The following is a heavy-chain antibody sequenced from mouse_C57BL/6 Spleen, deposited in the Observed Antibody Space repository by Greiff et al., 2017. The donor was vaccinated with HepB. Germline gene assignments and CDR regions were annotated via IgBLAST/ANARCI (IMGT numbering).Heavy chain of an antibody. V-gene: IGHV1-82*01. J-gene: IGHJ3*01. CDR1: GYAFSSSW. D-gene: IGHD2-5*01. Sequence: VQLQQSGPELVKPGASVKISCKASGYAFSSSWMNWVKQRPGKGLEWIGRIYPGDGDTNYNGKFKGKATLTADKSSSTAYMQLSSLTSEDSAVYFCARRGIYSNWFAYWGQGTLVTVSA. CDR3: ARRGIYSNWFAY. CDR2: IYPGDGDT.